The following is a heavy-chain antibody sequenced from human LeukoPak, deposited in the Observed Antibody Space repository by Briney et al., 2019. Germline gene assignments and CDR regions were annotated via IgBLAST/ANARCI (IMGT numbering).Heavy chain of an antibody. J-gene: IGHJ4*02. CDR1: GGSISGGY. Sequence: SETLSLTCTVSGGSISGGYWSWIRQPPGRGLEWIGYVYTSGSTNYNPSLKSRVTISVDTSKSQFALKLSSVTAADTAVYYCAKSYFDYSTYYSYYFNLRGQGALVTVSS. D-gene: IGHD4-11*01. CDR2: VYTSGST. CDR3: AKSYFDYSTYYSYYFNL. V-gene: IGHV4-4*09.